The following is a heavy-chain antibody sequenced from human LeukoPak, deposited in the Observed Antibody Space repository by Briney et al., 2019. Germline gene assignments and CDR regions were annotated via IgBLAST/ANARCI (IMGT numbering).Heavy chain of an antibody. CDR3: AKSPRSWFGESAPTINDY. CDR2: ISGSGGST. D-gene: IGHD3-10*01. J-gene: IGHJ4*02. Sequence: GGSLRLSCAASGFTFSSYAMNWVRQAPGKGLEWVSSISGSGGSTYYADSVQGRFTISRDNFKSTLYLQMNSLRVEDTAVYYCAKSPRSWFGESAPTINDYWGQGTLVTVSS. V-gene: IGHV3-23*01. CDR1: GFTFSSYA.